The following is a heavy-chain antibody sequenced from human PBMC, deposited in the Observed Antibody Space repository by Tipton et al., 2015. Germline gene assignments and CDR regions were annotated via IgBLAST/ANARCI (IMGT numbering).Heavy chain of an antibody. CDR3: ARDLYGDYASDY. D-gene: IGHD4-17*01. J-gene: IGHJ4*02. V-gene: IGHV3-74*01. CDR1: GFTFSSYW. Sequence: RLSCAASGFTFSSYWMHWVRQVPGKGPVWVSRISSDGSSTSYADSVKGRFTFSRDNAKNSLYLQMNSLRAEDTAVYYCARDLYGDYASDYWGQGTLVTVSS. CDR2: ISSDGSST.